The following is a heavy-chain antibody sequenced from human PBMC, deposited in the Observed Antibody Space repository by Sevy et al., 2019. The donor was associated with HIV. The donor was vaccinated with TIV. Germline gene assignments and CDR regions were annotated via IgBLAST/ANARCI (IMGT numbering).Heavy chain of an antibody. CDR1: GYSISSGYY. V-gene: IGHV4-38-2*01. Sequence: SETLSLTCAVSGYSISSGYYWGWIRQPPGKGLEWIGSFYDSGSTYYNPSLKSRVTISVDTSKNQFSLKLSSVTAADTAVYYCARHPQDGLSTLFFDYWGQGTLVTVSS. J-gene: IGHJ4*02. CDR3: ARHPQDGLSTLFFDY. CDR2: FYDSGST. D-gene: IGHD2-15*01.